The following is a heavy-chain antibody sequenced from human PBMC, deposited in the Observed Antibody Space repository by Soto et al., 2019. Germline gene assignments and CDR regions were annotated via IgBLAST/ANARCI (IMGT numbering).Heavy chain of an antibody. V-gene: IGHV1-18*01. J-gene: IGHJ6*02. D-gene: IGHD2-15*01. CDR2: ISAYNDNT. CDR3: AREGYCSSGSCALYSHEYFGMDV. CDR1: GYTFTRYG. Sequence: GASVKVSCKASGYTFTRYGVSWVRQAPGQGLEWMGWISAYNDNTNYAQKLKGRVTMTTDTSTNTAYMELRSLTSDDTAVYYCAREGYCSSGSCALYSHEYFGMDVWGQGNAVTVSS.